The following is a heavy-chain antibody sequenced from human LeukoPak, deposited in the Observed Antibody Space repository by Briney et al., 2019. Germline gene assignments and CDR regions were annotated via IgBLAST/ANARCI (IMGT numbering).Heavy chain of an antibody. D-gene: IGHD3-22*01. Sequence: GGSLRLSCEASGFTFSDYRMHWVRQAPGKGLVLVSHTNSDGSSTSYADSVKGRFTISRDNVKNTLYLQMNSLRAEDTAVYYCARVMYYYDSSGYYHYWYFDLWGRGTLVTVSS. CDR2: TNSDGSST. J-gene: IGHJ2*01. V-gene: IGHV3-74*01. CDR1: GFTFSDYR. CDR3: ARVMYYYDSSGYYHYWYFDL.